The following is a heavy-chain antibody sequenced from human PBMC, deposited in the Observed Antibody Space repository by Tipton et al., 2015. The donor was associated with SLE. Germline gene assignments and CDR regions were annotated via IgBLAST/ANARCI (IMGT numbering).Heavy chain of an antibody. CDR3: ATSSSWFDPFDY. V-gene: IGHV3-11*04. D-gene: IGHD6-13*01. CDR1: GFTFSDYY. CDR2: ISSSGSTI. J-gene: IGHJ4*02. Sequence: SLRLSCAASGFTFSDYYMSWIRQAPGKGLEWVSYISSSGSTIYYADSVKGRFTISRDNAKNSLYLQMNSLRAEDTAVYYCATSSSWFDPFDYWGQGTLVTVSS.